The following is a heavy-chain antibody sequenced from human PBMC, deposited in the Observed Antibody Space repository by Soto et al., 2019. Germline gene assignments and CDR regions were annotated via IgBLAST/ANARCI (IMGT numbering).Heavy chain of an antibody. V-gene: IGHV4-34*01. Sequence: SETLSLTCAVYGGSFSGYYWSWIRQPPGKGLEWIGEINHSGSTNYNPSLKSRVTISVDTSKNQFSLKLSSVTAADTAVYYCARGRRTGERLAGVWGKGTTVTVSS. CDR2: INHSGST. J-gene: IGHJ6*04. CDR1: GGSFSGYY. CDR3: ARGRRTGERLAGV. D-gene: IGHD7-27*01.